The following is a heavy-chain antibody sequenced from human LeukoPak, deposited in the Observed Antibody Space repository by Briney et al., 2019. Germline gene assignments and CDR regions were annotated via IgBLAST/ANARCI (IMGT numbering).Heavy chain of an antibody. CDR3: HSLLAGNSGY. Sequence: PGGSLRLSCAASGFTFSTCAMSWVRQTPGKGLEWVAAISGDNPGTYHANSVKGRFTISRDNAKNTLYLQMNSLRAEDTAVYYCHSLLAGNSGYWGQGTLVTVSS. V-gene: IGHV3-23*01. CDR1: GFTFSTCA. CDR2: ISGDNPGT. D-gene: IGHD4-23*01. J-gene: IGHJ4*02.